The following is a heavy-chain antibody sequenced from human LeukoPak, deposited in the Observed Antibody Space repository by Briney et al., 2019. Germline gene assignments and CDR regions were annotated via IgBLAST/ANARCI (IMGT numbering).Heavy chain of an antibody. V-gene: IGHV3-48*03. CDR3: ARTYYYDSSGYYPTDAFDI. CDR2: ISSSGSTI. J-gene: IGHJ3*02. CDR1: GFTFSSYE. Sequence: GGSLRLSCAASGFTFSSYEMNWVRQAPGKGLEWVSYISSSGSTIYYADPVKGRFTISRDNAKNSLYLQMNSLRAEDTALYHCARTYYYDSSGYYPTDAFDIWGQGTMVTVSS. D-gene: IGHD3-22*01.